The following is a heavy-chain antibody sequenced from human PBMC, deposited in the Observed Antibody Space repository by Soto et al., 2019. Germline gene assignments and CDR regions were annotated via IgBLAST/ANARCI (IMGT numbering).Heavy chain of an antibody. D-gene: IGHD3-22*01. CDR1: RFTLSSYA. Sequence: GGSLRLSCAASRFTLSSYAMHWVRQAPGKGLERVAVISYDGSNKYYADSVKGRFTISRDNSKNTLYLQMNSLRAEDTAVYYCARDSTDMIVVGTRGWDYGMDVWGQGTTVTVSS. J-gene: IGHJ6*02. CDR2: ISYDGSNK. CDR3: ARDSTDMIVVGTRGWDYGMDV. V-gene: IGHV3-30-3*01.